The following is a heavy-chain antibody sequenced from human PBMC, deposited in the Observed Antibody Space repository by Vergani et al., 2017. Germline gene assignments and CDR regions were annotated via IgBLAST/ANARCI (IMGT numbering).Heavy chain of an antibody. CDR3: ARASPYCTNGVCQRNYYYMDV. Sequence: QVHLVESGGGVVQPGRSLRLSCVVSGFTSSYYGMHWVRQAPGKGLEWVAVISYDGTQKYYADSVKGRFTISRDNSKKTLYLQMNSLRAEDTAVYYCARASPYCTNGVCQRNYYYMDVWGKGTTGTVSS. J-gene: IGHJ6*03. CDR1: GFTSSYYG. V-gene: IGHV3-30*03. CDR2: ISYDGTQK. D-gene: IGHD2-8*01.